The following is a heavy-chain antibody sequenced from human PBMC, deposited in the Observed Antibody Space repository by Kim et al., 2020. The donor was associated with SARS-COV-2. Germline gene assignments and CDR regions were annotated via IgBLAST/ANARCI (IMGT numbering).Heavy chain of an antibody. D-gene: IGHD6-19*01. V-gene: IGHV4-59*01. Sequence: SETLSLTCTVSGGSISSYYWSWIRQPPGKGLEWIGYIYYSGSTNYNPSLKSRVTISVDTSKNQFSLKLSSVTAADTAVYYCARVLKSGWHNWFDPWGQGTLVTVSS. J-gene: IGHJ5*02. CDR1: GGSISSYY. CDR3: ARVLKSGWHNWFDP. CDR2: IYYSGST.